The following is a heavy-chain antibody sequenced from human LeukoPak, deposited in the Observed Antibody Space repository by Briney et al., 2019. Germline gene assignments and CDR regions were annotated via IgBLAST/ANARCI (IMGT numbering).Heavy chain of an antibody. J-gene: IGHJ4*02. CDR3: ARDAAYYYGSGSYRNGIDY. CDR2: IYTSGST. CDR1: GGSISSYY. D-gene: IGHD3-10*01. V-gene: IGHV4-4*07. Sequence: PSETLSLTCTVSGGSISSYYWSWIRQPAGKGLEWIGRIYTSGSTNYNPSLKSRVTMSVDTSKNQFSLKMSSVTAADTAVYYCARDAAYYYGSGSYRNGIDYGGQGSLVTVPS.